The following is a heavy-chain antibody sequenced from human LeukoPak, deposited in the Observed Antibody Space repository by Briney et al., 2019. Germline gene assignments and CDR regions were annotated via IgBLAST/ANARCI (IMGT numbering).Heavy chain of an antibody. CDR3: AGGRDIAVAGPGGYFDY. CDR2: ISPGGGMT. D-gene: IGHD6-19*01. V-gene: IGHV3-11*01. J-gene: IGHJ4*02. Sequence: GGSLRLSCAASGFIFSDYHMSWIRQAPGKGLEWLSYISPGGGMTYFADSVKGRFTISRDNARNSLSLQTNSLTAEDTAVYYCAGGRDIAVAGPGGYFDYWGQGTLVTVSS. CDR1: GFIFSDYH.